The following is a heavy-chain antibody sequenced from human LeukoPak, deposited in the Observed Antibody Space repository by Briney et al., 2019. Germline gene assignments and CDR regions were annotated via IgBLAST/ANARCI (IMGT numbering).Heavy chain of an antibody. CDR3: ARGPAMVRGVRSDY. Sequence: GGSLRLSCTASGFTFSSYSMNWVRQAPGKGLEWVSSISSSSSYIYYADSVKGRFTISRDNAKNSLYLQMNSLRAEDTAVYYRARGPAMVRGVRSDYWGQGTLVTVSS. CDR2: ISSSSSYI. V-gene: IGHV3-21*01. CDR1: GFTFSSYS. J-gene: IGHJ4*02. D-gene: IGHD3-10*01.